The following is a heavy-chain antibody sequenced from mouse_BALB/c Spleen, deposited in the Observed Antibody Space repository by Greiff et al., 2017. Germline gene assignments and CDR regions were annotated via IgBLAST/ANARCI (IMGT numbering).Heavy chain of an antibody. V-gene: IGHV5-9-4*01. CDR1: GFTFSSYA. Sequence: EVMLVESGGGLVKPGGSLKLSCAASGFTFSSYAMSWVRQSPEKGLEWVAEISSGGSYTYYPDTVTGRFTISRDNAKNTLYLEMSSLRSEDTAMYYCARDLGDGYYYFDYWGQGTTLTVSS. D-gene: IGHD2-3*01. CDR2: ISSGGSYT. J-gene: IGHJ2*01. CDR3: ARDLGDGYYYFDY.